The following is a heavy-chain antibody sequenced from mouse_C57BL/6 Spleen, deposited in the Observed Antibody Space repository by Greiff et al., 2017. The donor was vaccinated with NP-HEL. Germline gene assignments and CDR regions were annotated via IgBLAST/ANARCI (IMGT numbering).Heavy chain of an antibody. Sequence: QVQLKESGPGLVQPSQSLSITCTVSGFSLTSYGVHWVRQSPGKGLEWLGVIWRGGSTDYNAAFMSRLSITKDNSKSQVFFKMNSLQADDTAIYYCAKEESLRGRLFDYWGQGTTLTVSS. CDR1: GFSLTSYG. J-gene: IGHJ2*01. D-gene: IGHD6-5*01. CDR3: AKEESLRGRLFDY. CDR2: IWRGGST. V-gene: IGHV2-5*01.